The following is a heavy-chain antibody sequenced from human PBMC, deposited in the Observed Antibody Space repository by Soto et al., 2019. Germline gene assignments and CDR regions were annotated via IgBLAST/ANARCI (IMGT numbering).Heavy chain of an antibody. Sequence: GASVKVSCKASGGTFSSYAISWVRQAPGQGLEWMGGIIPIFGTANYAQKFQGRVTITADESTSTAYMELSSLRSEDTAVYYCARGSGMGRWLQSEYYYYGMDVWXQGTTVTVSS. CDR3: ARGSGMGRWLQSEYYYYGMDV. D-gene: IGHD5-12*01. CDR2: IIPIFGTA. J-gene: IGHJ6*02. CDR1: GGTFSSYA. V-gene: IGHV1-69*13.